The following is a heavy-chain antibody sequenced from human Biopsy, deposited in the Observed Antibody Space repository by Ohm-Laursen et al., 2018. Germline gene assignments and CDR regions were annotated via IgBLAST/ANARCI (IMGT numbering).Heavy chain of an antibody. CDR1: GGSISSYY. Sequence: SETLSLTCTVSGGSISSYYWSWIRQPPGKGLEWIGYIYYTGSTNYNPSLKIRVTISIDTSMNHLSLRLTSVTAADTAVYYCARHAPSYSGSYWRYFDLWGRGTLVTVSS. D-gene: IGHD1-26*01. V-gene: IGHV4-59*08. CDR2: IYYTGST. CDR3: ARHAPSYSGSYWRYFDL. J-gene: IGHJ2*01.